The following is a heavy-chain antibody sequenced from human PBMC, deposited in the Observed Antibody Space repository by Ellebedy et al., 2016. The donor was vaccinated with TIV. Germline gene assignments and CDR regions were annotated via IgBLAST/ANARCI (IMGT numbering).Heavy chain of an antibody. V-gene: IGHV3-48*02. CDR1: GFTFNTYS. J-gene: IGHJ4*02. Sequence: GGSLRLSXAASGFTFNTYSMNWVRQAPGKGLEWVAFIRSSINSISYADSVKGRFTISRDDAENSLYLQMNSLRDEDTALYYCARGGVGFDSMNRELSFDSWGQGTLVIVSS. CDR3: ARGGVGFDSMNRELSFDS. CDR2: IRSSINSI. D-gene: IGHD1-26*01.